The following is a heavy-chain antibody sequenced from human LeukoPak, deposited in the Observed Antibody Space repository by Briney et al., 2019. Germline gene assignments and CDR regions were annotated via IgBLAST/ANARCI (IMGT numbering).Heavy chain of an antibody. CDR2: IKQDGSEK. CDR1: GFTFSSYW. V-gene: IGHV3-7*01. CDR3: ARVLRGIVVVVAANGMDV. J-gene: IGHJ6*02. D-gene: IGHD2-15*01. Sequence: GSLRLSCAASGFTFSSYWMSWVRQAPGKGLEWVANIKQDGSEKYYVDSVKGRFTISRDNAKNSLYLQMNSLRAEDTAVYYCARVLRGIVVVVAANGMDVWGQGTTVTVSS.